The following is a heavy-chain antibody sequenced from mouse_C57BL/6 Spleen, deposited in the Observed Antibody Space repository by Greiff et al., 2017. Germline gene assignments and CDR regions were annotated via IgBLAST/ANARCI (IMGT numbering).Heavy chain of an antibody. CDR2: IHPNSGST. CDR3: ARSRGTGWYFDV. CDR1: GYTFTSYW. V-gene: IGHV1-64*01. Sequence: QVQLQQSGAELVKPGASVKLSCKASGYTFTSYWMHWVKQRPGQGLEWIGMIHPNSGSTNYNEKFKSKATLTVDKSSSTAYMQLSSLTSEDSAVYYCARSRGTGWYFDVWGTGTTVTVSS. J-gene: IGHJ1*03. D-gene: IGHD1-1*01.